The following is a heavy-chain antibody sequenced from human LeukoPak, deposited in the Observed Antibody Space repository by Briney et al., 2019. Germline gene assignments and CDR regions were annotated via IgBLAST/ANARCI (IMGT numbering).Heavy chain of an antibody. J-gene: IGHJ3*02. Sequence: GGSLRLSCAASGFTFSSYSMNWVRQAPGKGLEWVSSISSRSSYIYYADSVKGRFTITRDNAKNSLYLQINSLRAEDTAVYYCALGAVIDNAFDIWGQGTMVTVSS. CDR1: GFTFSSYS. CDR2: ISSRSSYI. V-gene: IGHV3-21*01. CDR3: ALGAVIDNAFDI. D-gene: IGHD3-16*02.